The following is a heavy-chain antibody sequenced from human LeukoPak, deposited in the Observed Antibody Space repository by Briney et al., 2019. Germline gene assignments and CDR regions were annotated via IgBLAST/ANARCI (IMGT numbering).Heavy chain of an antibody. CDR3: ARDIPGQRYYGMDV. CDR1: GFTFSSYS. V-gene: IGHV3-21*01. CDR2: ISSSSSYI. J-gene: IGHJ6*02. D-gene: IGHD2-2*02. Sequence: GGSLRLSCAASGFTFSSYSMNWVRQAPGKGLEWVSSISSSSSYIYYADSVKGRFTISRDNAKNSLYLQMNSLRAEDTAVYYCARDIPGQRYYGMDVWGQGTTVTVSS.